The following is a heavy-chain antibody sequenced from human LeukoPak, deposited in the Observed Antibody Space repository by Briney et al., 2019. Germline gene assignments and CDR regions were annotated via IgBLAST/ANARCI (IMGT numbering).Heavy chain of an antibody. V-gene: IGHV4-59*12. Sequence: SETLSLTCTVSGSSISSYYWSWIRQPPGKGLEWIGYIYYSGSTNYNPSLKSRVTISVDTSRNQFSLKLSSVTAADTAVYYCARVLVVAAPGDAFVIWGQGTMVTVSS. CDR2: IYYSGST. D-gene: IGHD6-19*01. J-gene: IGHJ3*02. CDR1: GSSISSYY. CDR3: ARVLVVAAPGDAFVI.